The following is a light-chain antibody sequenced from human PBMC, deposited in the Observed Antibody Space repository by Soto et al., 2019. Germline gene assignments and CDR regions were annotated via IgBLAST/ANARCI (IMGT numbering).Light chain of an antibody. CDR2: GNN. CDR1: SSNIGAAYD. CDR3: RSYYSSLSGWV. J-gene: IGLJ3*02. Sequence: QSVLTQPPSVSGAPGQKVTISCTRSSSNIGAAYDVHWYQHLPGTAPTLLIYGNNNRPSGVPDRFSGSKSGTSASLAIPGLQAEDEADYYCRSYYSSLSGWVFGGGTKLTVL. V-gene: IGLV1-40*01.